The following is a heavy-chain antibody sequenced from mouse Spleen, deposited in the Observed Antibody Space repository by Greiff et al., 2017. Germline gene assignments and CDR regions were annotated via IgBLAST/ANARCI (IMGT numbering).Heavy chain of an antibody. CDR2: IHPNSGST. CDR3: ASYYYGSSLFDY. V-gene: IGHV1-64*01. J-gene: IGHJ2*01. Sequence: QVQLQQPGAELVKPGASVKLSCKASGYTFTSYWMHWVKQRPGQGLEWIGMIHPNSGSTNYNEKLKSKATLTVDKSSSTAYMQLSSLTSEDSAVYYCASYYYGSSLFDYWGQGTTLTVSS. CDR1: GYTFTSYW. D-gene: IGHD1-1*01.